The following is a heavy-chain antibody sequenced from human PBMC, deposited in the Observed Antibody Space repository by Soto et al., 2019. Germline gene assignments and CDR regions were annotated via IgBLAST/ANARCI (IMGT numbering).Heavy chain of an antibody. J-gene: IGHJ3*02. CDR2: VNSDGSST. CDR1: GFTFSSYW. V-gene: IGHV3-74*01. CDR3: GRDNYGAFDI. D-gene: IGHD4-17*01. Sequence: WGSLRLSCAASGFTFSSYWMHWVRQAPGKGLVWVSRVNSDGSSTNYADAVKGRFTISRDNTKNTLFLQMNSLRAEDTAVYYCGRDNYGAFDIWGQGTMVTVSS.